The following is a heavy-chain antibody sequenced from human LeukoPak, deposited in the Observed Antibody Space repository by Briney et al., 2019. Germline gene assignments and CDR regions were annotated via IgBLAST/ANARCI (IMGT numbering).Heavy chain of an antibody. Sequence: PGGSLRLSCAASGFTLSSYDMHWVRQATGKGLEWVSAIGTAGDTYYPGSVKGRFTISRENAKNSLYLQMNSLRAGDTAVYYCARGGTHDAFDIWGQGTMVTVSS. V-gene: IGHV3-13*01. J-gene: IGHJ3*02. CDR1: GFTLSSYD. CDR3: ARGGTHDAFDI. CDR2: IGTAGDT.